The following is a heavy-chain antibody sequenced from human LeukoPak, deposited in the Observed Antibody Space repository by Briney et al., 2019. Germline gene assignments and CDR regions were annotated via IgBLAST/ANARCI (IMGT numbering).Heavy chain of an antibody. Sequence: GGSLRLSCAASGFSFSSYAMSWVRQAPGRGLEWVSAIRGSGTNTYYADSVKGRFTISRDNSKNTLDLQMNSLRAEDTAVYYCAKAGGGNCFSSLDFWGQGTLVTVSS. V-gene: IGHV3-23*01. CDR3: AKAGGGNCFSSLDF. CDR1: GFSFSSYA. D-gene: IGHD2-15*01. J-gene: IGHJ4*02. CDR2: IRGSGTNT.